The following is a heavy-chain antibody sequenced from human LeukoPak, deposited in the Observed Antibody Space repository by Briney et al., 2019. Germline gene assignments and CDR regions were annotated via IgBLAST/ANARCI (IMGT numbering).Heavy chain of an antibody. CDR3: AREDGDYNVYYGMDV. J-gene: IGHJ6*02. D-gene: IGHD4-17*01. Sequence: GGSLRLSCAASGFPFSSYWMSWVRQAPAKGLEWVANVKQDGSEKYYVDSVKGRFTISRDNAKNSLYLQMNSLRAEDTAVYYCAREDGDYNVYYGMDVWGQGTTVTVSS. V-gene: IGHV3-7*03. CDR1: GFPFSSYW. CDR2: VKQDGSEK.